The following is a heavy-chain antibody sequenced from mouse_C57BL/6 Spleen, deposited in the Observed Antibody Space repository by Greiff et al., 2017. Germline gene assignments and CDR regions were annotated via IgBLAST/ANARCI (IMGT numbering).Heavy chain of an antibody. CDR2: ISSCSSTI. J-gene: IGHJ4*01. CDR1: GFTFSDYG. CDR3: AKSYAMDY. V-gene: IGHV5-17*01. Sequence: EVQRVESGGGLVKPGGSLKLSCAASGFTFSDYGMHWVRQAPAKGLVWVAYISSCSSTIYYAHTVKGRFTITRDNSKNTLYLQMTSLRTEDTAMYYCAKSYAMDYWGQGTSVTVSS.